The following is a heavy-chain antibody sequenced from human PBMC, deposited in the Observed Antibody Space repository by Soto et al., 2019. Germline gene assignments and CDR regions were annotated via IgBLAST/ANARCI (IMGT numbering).Heavy chain of an antibody. CDR1: GGTFSSYT. J-gene: IGHJ5*02. CDR3: AREFRSGWYGWFDP. V-gene: IGHV1-69*04. Sequence: GASVKVSCKASGGTFSSYTISWVRQAPGQGLEWMGRIIPILGIANYAQKFQGRVTITADKSTSTAYMELSSLRSEDTAVYYCAREFRSGWYGWFDPWGQGTLVTVSS. CDR2: IIPILGIA. D-gene: IGHD6-19*01.